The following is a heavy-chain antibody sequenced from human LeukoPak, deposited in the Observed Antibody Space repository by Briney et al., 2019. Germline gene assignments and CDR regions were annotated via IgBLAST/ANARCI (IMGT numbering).Heavy chain of an antibody. V-gene: IGHV4-59*01. D-gene: IGHD3/OR15-3a*01. CDR3: ARGGTGYYLFDY. Sequence: SETLSLTCIVSGGSISSYYWSWIRQPPGKGLEWIGYIYYSGSTNYNPSLKSRVTISVDTSKNQFSLKLSSVTDADTAVYYCARGGTGYYLFDYWGQGTLVIVSS. J-gene: IGHJ4*02. CDR2: IYYSGST. CDR1: GGSISSYY.